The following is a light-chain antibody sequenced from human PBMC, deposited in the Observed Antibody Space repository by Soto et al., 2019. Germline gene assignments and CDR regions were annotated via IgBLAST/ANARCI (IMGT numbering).Light chain of an antibody. J-gene: IGLJ1*01. Sequence: QSALTQPASVSGSPGQSITISCTGTSSDVGIYNTVSWYQQYPGEAPKLLIYEVSYRSSGVSDRFSGSNSGNTASLTISGLHTEEEADYYWSSSTSSSAYVFGPGTKVTVL. V-gene: IGLV2-14*01. CDR3: SSSTSSSAYV. CDR1: SSDVGIYNT. CDR2: EVS.